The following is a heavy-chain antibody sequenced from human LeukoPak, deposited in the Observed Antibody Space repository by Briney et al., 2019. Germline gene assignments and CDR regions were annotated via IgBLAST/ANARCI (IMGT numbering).Heavy chain of an antibody. CDR1: GFTVSSNY. CDR3: AKSEQGLGYCSSTSCYGVDY. Sequence: GGSLRLSCAASGFTVSSNYMSWVRQAPGKGLEWVSVIYSGGSTYYADSVKGRFTISRDNSKNTLYLQMNSLRAEDTAVYYCAKSEQGLGYCSSTSCYGVDYWGQXXXXXVSX. J-gene: IGHJ4*02. D-gene: IGHD2-2*01. V-gene: IGHV3-66*01. CDR2: IYSGGST.